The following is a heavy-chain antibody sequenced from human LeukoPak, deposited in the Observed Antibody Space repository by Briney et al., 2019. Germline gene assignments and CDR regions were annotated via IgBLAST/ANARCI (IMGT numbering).Heavy chain of an antibody. CDR3: AREAGLRFLEWLSEKPFDY. D-gene: IGHD3-3*01. J-gene: IGHJ4*02. CDR1: GFTFSSYG. CDR2: ISYDGSNK. Sequence: GGSLRLSCAASGFTFSSYGMHWVRQAPGEGLEWVAVISYDGSNKYYADSVKGRFTISRDNSKNTLYLQMNSLRAEDTAVYYCAREAGLRFLEWLSEKPFDYWGQGTLVTVSS. V-gene: IGHV3-30*03.